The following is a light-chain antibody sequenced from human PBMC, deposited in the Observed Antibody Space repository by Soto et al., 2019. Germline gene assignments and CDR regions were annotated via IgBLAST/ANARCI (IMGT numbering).Light chain of an antibody. J-gene: IGLJ2*01. CDR1: SSDVGSYNL. Sequence: QSALTQPASVSGSPGQSITISCTGTSSDVGSYNLVSWHQQHPGKAPKLMIYEVSKRPSGVSNRFSGSKSGNTASLTISGLQAEDEADYYCCSYAGSVVFGGGTKVTVL. V-gene: IGLV2-23*02. CDR3: CSYAGSVV. CDR2: EVS.